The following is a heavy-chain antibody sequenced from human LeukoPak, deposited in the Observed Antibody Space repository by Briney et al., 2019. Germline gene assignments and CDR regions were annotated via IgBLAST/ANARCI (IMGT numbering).Heavy chain of an antibody. D-gene: IGHD3-10*01. CDR1: GFTFSSYW. CDR2: IKQDGSEK. V-gene: IGHV3-7*01. J-gene: IGHJ4*02. CDR3: ARVRGGARGNFDY. Sequence: GGSLRLSCAGSGFTFSSYWMSGVRQAPGKGLEWVANIKQDGSEKYYVDSVKGRFTISRDNAKNSLYLQMNSLRAEDTAVYYCARVRGGARGNFDYWGQGTLVNVSS.